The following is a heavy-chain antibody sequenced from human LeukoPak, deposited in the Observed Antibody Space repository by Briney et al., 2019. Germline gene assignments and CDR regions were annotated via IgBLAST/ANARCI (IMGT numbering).Heavy chain of an antibody. CDR1: GYTFTSYY. CDR3: ARDERDGGDTAMLGANNWFDP. V-gene: IGHV1-46*01. J-gene: IGHJ5*02. CDR2: INPSGFST. D-gene: IGHD5-18*01. Sequence: GASVKVSCKASGYTFTSYYMHWVRQAPGQGLEWMGIINPSGFSTTYAHKFHGRGTMTRDTSTSTVYRELSSLRSEDTAVYYCARDERDGGDTAMLGANNWFDPWGQGTLVTVSS.